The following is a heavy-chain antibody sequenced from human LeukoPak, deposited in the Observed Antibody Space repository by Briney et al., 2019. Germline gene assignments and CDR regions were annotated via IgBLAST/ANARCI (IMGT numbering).Heavy chain of an antibody. Sequence: RASETLSLTCNVSGGSISSYYWSWIRQPAGEGLEWIGRIYASGSTNYNPSLKSRVTMSVDTSKNQFSLKLSSVTAADTAVYYCARDARYHGSGSYYNRLDYWGQGTLVTVSS. V-gene: IGHV4-4*07. J-gene: IGHJ4*02. CDR3: ARDARYHGSGSYYNRLDY. D-gene: IGHD3-10*01. CDR1: GGSISSYY. CDR2: IYASGST.